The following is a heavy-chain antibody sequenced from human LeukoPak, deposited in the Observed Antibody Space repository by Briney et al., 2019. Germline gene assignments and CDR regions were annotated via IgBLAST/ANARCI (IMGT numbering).Heavy chain of an antibody. V-gene: IGHV4-34*01. CDR1: SESFSGYF. CDR2: INYSGST. CDR3: ANLVAAGVYYYYYMDV. D-gene: IGHD6-13*01. J-gene: IGHJ6*03. Sequence: SETLSLTCAIYSESFSGYFWSWIRQPPGKGLEWIGEINYSGSTNYNPSLKSRVTISVDTSKNQFSLKLSSVTAADTAVYYCANLVAAGVYYYYYMDVWGKGTTVTVSS.